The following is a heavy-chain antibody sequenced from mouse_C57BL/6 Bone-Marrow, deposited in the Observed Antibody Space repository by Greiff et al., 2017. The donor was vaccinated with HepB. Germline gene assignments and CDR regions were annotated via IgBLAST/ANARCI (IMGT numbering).Heavy chain of an antibody. Sequence: DVMLVESGGDLVKPGGSLKLSCAASGFTFSSYGMSWVRQTPDKRLEWVATISSGGSYTYYPDSVKGRFTISRDNAKNTLYLQMSSLKSEDTAMYYCARLPLFYFWFAYWGQGTLVTVSA. D-gene: IGHD2-1*01. CDR2: ISSGGSYT. CDR3: ARLPLFYFWFAY. J-gene: IGHJ3*01. V-gene: IGHV5-6*02. CDR1: GFTFSSYG.